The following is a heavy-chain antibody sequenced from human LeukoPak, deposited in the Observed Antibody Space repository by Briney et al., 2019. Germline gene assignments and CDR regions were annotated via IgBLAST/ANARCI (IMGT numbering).Heavy chain of an antibody. V-gene: IGHV3-48*01. CDR1: GFTFSSYS. Sequence: GGSLRLPCAASGFTFSSYSMNWVRQAPGKGLEWVSYISSSSSTIYYADSVKGRFTISRDNAKNSLYLQMNSLRAEDTAVYYCARDSLAMALDYWGQGTLVTVSS. CDR3: ARDSLAMALDY. CDR2: ISSSSSTI. J-gene: IGHJ4*02. D-gene: IGHD2-2*01.